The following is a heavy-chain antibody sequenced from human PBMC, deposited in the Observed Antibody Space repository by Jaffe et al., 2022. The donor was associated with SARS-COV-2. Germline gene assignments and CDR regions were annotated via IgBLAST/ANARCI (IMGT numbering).Heavy chain of an antibody. CDR2: ISYDGSNK. Sequence: QVQLVESGGGVVQPGRSLRLSCAASGFTFSSYAMHWVRQAPGKGLEWVAVISYDGSNKYYADSVKGRFTISRDNSKNTLYLQMNSLRAEDTAVYYCARGDRGTGTTQVYGMDVWGQGTTVTVSS. CDR3: ARGDRGTGTTQVYGMDV. CDR1: GFTFSSYA. D-gene: IGHD1-7*01. V-gene: IGHV3-30-3*01. J-gene: IGHJ6*02.